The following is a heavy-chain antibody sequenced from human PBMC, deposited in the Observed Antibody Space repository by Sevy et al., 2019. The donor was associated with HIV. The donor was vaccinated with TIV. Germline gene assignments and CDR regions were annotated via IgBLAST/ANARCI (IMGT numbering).Heavy chain of an antibody. CDR3: ARDRRIFGGGGWIDP. Sequence: ASVKVSCKASADTFTAYYMHWVRQAPGQGLEWMGWINPNSGDTSYAQKFQGRVTMTTDTSISTAYMDLTRLGSDDTAVPYCARDRRIFGGGGWIDPWGQGTLVTVSS. CDR1: ADTFTAYY. V-gene: IGHV1-2*02. J-gene: IGHJ5*02. D-gene: IGHD3-3*01. CDR2: INPNSGDT.